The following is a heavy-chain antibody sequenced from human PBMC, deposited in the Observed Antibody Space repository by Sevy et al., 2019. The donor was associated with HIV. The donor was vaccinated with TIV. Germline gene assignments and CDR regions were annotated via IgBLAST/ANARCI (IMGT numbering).Heavy chain of an antibody. CDR2: MNPNSGNT. V-gene: IGHV1-8*01. J-gene: IGHJ4*02. CDR3: AGGVRPWYYDDSGGYYFDY. Sequence: ASVKVSCKASGYTFTSYDINWVRQATGQGLEWMGWMNPNSGNTGYAQKFQGRVTMTRNTSISTAYMELSSLRSEDTAVYYCAGGVRPWYYDDSGGYYFDYWGQGTLVTVSS. D-gene: IGHD3-22*01. CDR1: GYTFTSYD.